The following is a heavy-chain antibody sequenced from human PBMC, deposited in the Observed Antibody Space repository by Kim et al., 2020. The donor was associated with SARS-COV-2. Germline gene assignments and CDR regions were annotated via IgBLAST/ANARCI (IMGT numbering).Heavy chain of an antibody. D-gene: IGHD3-9*01. CDR2: INAGNRDT. Sequence: ASVKVSCKASGYSFTSYAIHWVRQAPGQRLEWMGWINAGNRDTKYLQKFQGRVTFTTDTSASTGYMEVSSLRAEDTAVYYCARPEPHYDILTGLHYDMDVGGEGTALTVSS. CDR1: GYSFTSYA. V-gene: IGHV1-3*01. CDR3: ARPEPHYDILTGLHYDMDV. J-gene: IGHJ6*04.